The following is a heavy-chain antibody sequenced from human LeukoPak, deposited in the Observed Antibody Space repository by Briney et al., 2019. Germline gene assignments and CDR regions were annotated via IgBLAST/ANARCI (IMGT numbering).Heavy chain of an antibody. CDR3: ARDQVGATTFGYYYYGMDV. V-gene: IGHV3-11*01. CDR1: GFTFSDYY. D-gene: IGHD1-26*01. CDR2: ISSSGSTI. J-gene: IGHJ6*02. Sequence: PGGSLRLSCAASGFTFSDYYMSWIHQAPGKGLEWVSYISSSGSTIYYADSVKGRFTISRDNAKNSLYLQMNSLRAEDTAVYYCARDQVGATTFGYYYYGMDVWGQGTTVTVSS.